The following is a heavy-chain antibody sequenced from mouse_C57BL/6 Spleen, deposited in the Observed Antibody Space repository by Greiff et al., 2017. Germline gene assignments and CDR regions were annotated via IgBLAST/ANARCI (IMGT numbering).Heavy chain of an antibody. V-gene: IGHV2-6-1*01. D-gene: IGHD2-3*01. CDR3: ARHGGGYSYAMDY. Sequence: VKLVESGPGLVAPSQSLSITCTVSGFSLTSYGVHWVRQPPGKGLEWLVVIWSDGSTTYNSALKSRLSISKDNSKSQVFLKMNSLQTDDTAMYYCARHGGGYSYAMDYWGQGTSVTVSS. CDR2: IWSDGST. CDR1: GFSLTSYG. J-gene: IGHJ4*01.